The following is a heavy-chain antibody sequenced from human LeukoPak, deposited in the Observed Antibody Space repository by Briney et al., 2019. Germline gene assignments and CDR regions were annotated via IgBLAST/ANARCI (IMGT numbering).Heavy chain of an antibody. Sequence: GGSLRLSCAASGFTFSSYEMNWVRQAPGKGLGWVSYISNSGNTIYYAESVKGRFIISRDNAKNSLYLQMNSLRVEDTAVYYCARGTGGSLWGQGTLVTVSS. J-gene: IGHJ4*02. CDR3: ARGTGGSL. CDR2: ISNSGNTI. V-gene: IGHV3-48*03. D-gene: IGHD2-8*02. CDR1: GFTFSSYE.